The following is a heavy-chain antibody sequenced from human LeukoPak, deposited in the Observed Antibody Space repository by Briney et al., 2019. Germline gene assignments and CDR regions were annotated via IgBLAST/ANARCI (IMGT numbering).Heavy chain of an antibody. Sequence: PSETLSLTCSVSGGSIISSGNYWAWIRQAPGKGLEWIGDIYHSGNTYYNPSLKSRVTISVDTSKNQFSLKLTSVTAADTAVYYCARKFRERYFDHWGQGILVTVSS. CDR3: ARKFRERYFDH. CDR1: GGSIISSGNY. V-gene: IGHV4-39*01. D-gene: IGHD5-24*01. J-gene: IGHJ4*02. CDR2: IYHSGNT.